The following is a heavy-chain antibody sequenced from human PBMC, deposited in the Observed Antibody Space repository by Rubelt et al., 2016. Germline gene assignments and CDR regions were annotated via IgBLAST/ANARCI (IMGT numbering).Heavy chain of an antibody. J-gene: IGHJ4*02. CDR1: GFTFDNYA. CDR3: ARNGGDS. D-gene: IGHD2/OR15-2a*01. V-gene: IGHV3-43*02. Sequence: EVQLVESGGGVIQPGGSLRLSCAASGFTFDNYAMHWVRQAPGKGLEWVSLISGDGDNTYYADSVKGRFTISRDNSKNTLYLQMNSLRAEDTAVYFCARNGGDSWGQGTLVTVSS. CDR2: ISGDGDNT.